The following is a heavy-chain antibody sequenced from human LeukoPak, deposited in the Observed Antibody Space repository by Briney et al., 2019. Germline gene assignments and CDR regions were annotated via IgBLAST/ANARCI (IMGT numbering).Heavy chain of an antibody. CDR1: GGSFSGYY. D-gene: IGHD5-18*01. J-gene: IGHJ4*02. V-gene: IGHV4-34*01. Sequence: PSETLSLTCAVYGGSFSGYYWSWIRQPPGKGLEWIGEINHSGSTNYNPSLKSRVTILVDTSKNQFSLKLSSVTAADTAVYYCARHRYSYGSYYFDYWGRGSLVTVSS. CDR3: ARHRYSYGSYYFDY. CDR2: INHSGST.